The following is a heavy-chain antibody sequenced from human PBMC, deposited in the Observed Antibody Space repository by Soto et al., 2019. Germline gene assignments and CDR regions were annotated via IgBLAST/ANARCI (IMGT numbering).Heavy chain of an antibody. D-gene: IGHD3-22*01. CDR2: IIPISGTT. V-gene: IGHV1-69*01. CDR3: ARDEGDDSSGYYDVNY. Sequence: QVHLVQSGAEVKKPGSSVRVSCKASGGTYRNYAVNWVRQAPGQGLEWMGGIIPISGTTNYAQKFQGRVTITADESTSTDYMELRRLRSEDTAVYFCARDEGDDSSGYYDVNYWGQGTLVTVSS. CDR1: GGTYRNYA. J-gene: IGHJ4*02.